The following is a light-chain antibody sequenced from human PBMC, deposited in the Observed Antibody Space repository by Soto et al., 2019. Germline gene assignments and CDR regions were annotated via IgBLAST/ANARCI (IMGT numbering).Light chain of an antibody. V-gene: IGKV3-15*01. CDR2: VAS. J-gene: IGKJ1*01. CDR1: QSINSD. CDR3: QQYKDWHPKMA. Sequence: DIVVTQSPATLSVSPGERATLSCRASQSINSDLAWYQQRPGQAPRLLIYVASTRATGIPGRFRGSGSGTDFRLTISSLQSEDSATYYCQQYKDWHPKMAFGQGTKVEVK.